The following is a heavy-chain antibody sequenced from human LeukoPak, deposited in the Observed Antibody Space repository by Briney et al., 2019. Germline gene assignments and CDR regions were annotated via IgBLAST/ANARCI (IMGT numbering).Heavy chain of an antibody. CDR1: GFIFSTYS. CDR2: ISRTGSNI. J-gene: IGHJ4*02. Sequence: PGGSLRLFCAASGFIFSTYSMDWVRQAPGKGLECVSPISRTGSNIDYADSVRGRFTISRDNDKNSLYLQIHTLRPEDTAVYYCARAGATILTPFDYWGQGTPVTVSS. D-gene: IGHD3-3*01. CDR3: ARAGATILTPFDY. V-gene: IGHV3-21*01.